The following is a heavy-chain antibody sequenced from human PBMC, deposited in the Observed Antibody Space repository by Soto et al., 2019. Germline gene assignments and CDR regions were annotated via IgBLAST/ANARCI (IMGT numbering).Heavy chain of an antibody. D-gene: IGHD3-22*01. V-gene: IGHV3-30-3*01. Sequence: PGGSLRLSCAASGFAFSSYAMHWVRQAPGKGLEWVAVISYDGSNKYYAESVKGRFTISRDNSKNTLYLQMNSLRAEDTAVYYCARDDLNGIFTYYYDSSGYYVDGMDVWGQGTTVTVSS. CDR1: GFAFSSYA. CDR2: ISYDGSNK. J-gene: IGHJ6*02. CDR3: ARDDLNGIFTYYYDSSGYYVDGMDV.